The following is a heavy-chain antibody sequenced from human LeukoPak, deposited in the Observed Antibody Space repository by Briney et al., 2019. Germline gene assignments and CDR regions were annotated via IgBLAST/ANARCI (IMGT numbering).Heavy chain of an antibody. V-gene: IGHV4-59*10. D-gene: IGHD5-12*01. CDR3: ARGGVRTHGFRDPPATIEYYDY. CDR1: GGSFSGYY. CDR2: VYTSGST. Sequence: SETLSLTCAVYGGSFSGYYWSWIRQPAGKGLEWIGRVYTSGSTNYNPSLKSRVTISVDTSKKQFSLKLSSVTAADTAVYYCARGGVRTHGFRDPPATIEYYDYWGQGTLVTVSS. J-gene: IGHJ4*02.